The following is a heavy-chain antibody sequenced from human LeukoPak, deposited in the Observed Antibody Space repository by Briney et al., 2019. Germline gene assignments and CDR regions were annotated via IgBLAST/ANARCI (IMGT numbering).Heavy chain of an antibody. CDR2: VSSNVNKM. V-gene: IGHV3-21*06. J-gene: IGHJ5*01. CDR3: TRELLSLHQGLDS. D-gene: IGHD2/OR15-2a*01. CDR1: GFNFISYW. Sequence: GGSLRLSCAASGFNFISYWMNWVRQAPGKGLEWVACVSSNVNKMYYAESVRGRFTVSRDNAGNSLSLQMDSLRAEDTAVYYCTRELLSLHQGLDSWGQGTLVTVSS.